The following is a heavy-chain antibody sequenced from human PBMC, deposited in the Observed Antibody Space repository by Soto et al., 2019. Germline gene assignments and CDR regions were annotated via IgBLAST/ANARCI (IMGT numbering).Heavy chain of an antibody. CDR1: GFTFSSYS. CDR3: ARDMSVDADY. J-gene: IGHJ4*02. Sequence: EVQLVESGGGLVQPGGSLRLSCGASGFTFSSYSMNWVRQAPGKGLEWVSYISESTRSTIYYADSVKGRFTISRDNAKNSLYLQMNSLRAEDTAVYFCARDMSVDADYLGQGTLVTVSS. D-gene: IGHD3-16*01. V-gene: IGHV3-48*01. CDR2: ISESTRSTI.